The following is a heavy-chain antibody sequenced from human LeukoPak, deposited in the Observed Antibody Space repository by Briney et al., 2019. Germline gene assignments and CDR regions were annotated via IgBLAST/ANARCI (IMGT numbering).Heavy chain of an antibody. CDR3: ARDRGSTSRYCTNGVWFRLNYMDL. Sequence: ASVTDSFKASGYTLTSYGISWVRQAPGQGLEWMGWIGSYNGNTNYAQKLQGRVTMTKDKSTSTHHLELRSLNSDDTAVYYCARDRGSTSRYCTNGVWFRLNYMDLWGTGPAHTVSS. CDR1: GYTLTSYG. J-gene: IGHJ6*03. D-gene: IGHD2-8*01. V-gene: IGHV1-18*01. CDR2: IGSYNGNT.